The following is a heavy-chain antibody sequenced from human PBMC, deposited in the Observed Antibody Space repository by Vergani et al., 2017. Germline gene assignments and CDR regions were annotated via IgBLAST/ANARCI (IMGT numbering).Heavy chain of an antibody. CDR2: FYYTGNT. D-gene: IGHD2-15*01. CDR1: GGAINTDYYY. V-gene: IGHV4-30-4*01. Sequence: QVQLQESGPGLVKPSQTLSLTCTVSGGAINTDYYYWGWIREPPGKGLEWIGYFYYTGNTYYNSSLKGRVTLSVDASKNQFSLKLTSVTAADTAVYYCTRHWAVVAANNWFDPWGQGTLVTVSS. J-gene: IGHJ5*02. CDR3: TRHWAVVAANNWFDP.